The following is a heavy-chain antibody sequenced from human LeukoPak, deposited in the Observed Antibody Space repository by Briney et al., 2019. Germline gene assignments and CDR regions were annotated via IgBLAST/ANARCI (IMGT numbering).Heavy chain of an antibody. D-gene: IGHD4-11*01. J-gene: IGHJ4*02. Sequence: ASVTVSCTPSGYTFSDYYIHWVRQAPGQGLGWMGWINPNSGETKSAQKLQGRVTMTGDTSISTAYMELRRVTSDDTAVYYCARDRDYSNTERGFDYWGQGTLVTVSS. CDR2: INPNSGET. CDR1: GYTFSDYY. CDR3: ARDRDYSNTERGFDY. V-gene: IGHV1-2*02.